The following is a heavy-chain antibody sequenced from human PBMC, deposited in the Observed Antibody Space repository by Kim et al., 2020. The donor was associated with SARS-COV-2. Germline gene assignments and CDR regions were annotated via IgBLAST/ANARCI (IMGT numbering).Heavy chain of an antibody. J-gene: IGHJ3*02. CDR3: ARVSVIAVAGAFDI. V-gene: IGHV3-30*01. D-gene: IGHD6-19*01. Sequence: ADSEKGRFTISRDNSKNTLYLQMNRLGAEDTAVYYCARVSVIAVAGAFDIWGQGTMVTVSS.